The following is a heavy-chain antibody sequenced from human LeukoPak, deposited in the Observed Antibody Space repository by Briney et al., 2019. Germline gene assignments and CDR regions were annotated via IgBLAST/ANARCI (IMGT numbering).Heavy chain of an antibody. J-gene: IGHJ6*03. Sequence: SETLSLTCAVYGGPFSGYYWSWIRQPPGKGLEWIGEINHSGSTNYNPSLKSRVTISVDTSKNQFSLKLSSVTAADTAVYYCARALSGYYYGSGLYMDVWGKGTTVTVSS. CDR2: INHSGST. CDR1: GGPFSGYY. V-gene: IGHV4-34*01. CDR3: ARALSGYYYGSGLYMDV. D-gene: IGHD3-10*01.